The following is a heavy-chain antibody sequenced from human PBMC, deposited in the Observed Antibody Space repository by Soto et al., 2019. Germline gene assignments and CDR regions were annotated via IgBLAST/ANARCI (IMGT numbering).Heavy chain of an antibody. CDR3: ARQYSGYDSGPFDY. CDR1: GGSISSYY. D-gene: IGHD5-12*01. J-gene: IGHJ4*02. V-gene: IGHV4-59*08. Sequence: SETLSLTCTVSGGSISSYYWSWIRQPPGKGLEWIGYIYYSGSTNYNPSLKSRVTISVDTSKNQFSLKLSSVTAADTAVYYCARQYSGYDSGPFDYWGQGTLVTVSS. CDR2: IYYSGST.